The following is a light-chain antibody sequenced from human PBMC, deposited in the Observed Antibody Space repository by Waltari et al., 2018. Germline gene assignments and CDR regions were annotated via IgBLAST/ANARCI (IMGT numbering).Light chain of an antibody. Sequence: YQQLPGTAPKLLIYRSNQRPSGVPDRFSGSKSGTSASLAISGLRSEDEADYYCAAWYDNLSGGVFGGGTKLTVL. CDR3: AAWYDNLSGGV. CDR2: RSN. V-gene: IGLV1-47*01. J-gene: IGLJ3*02.